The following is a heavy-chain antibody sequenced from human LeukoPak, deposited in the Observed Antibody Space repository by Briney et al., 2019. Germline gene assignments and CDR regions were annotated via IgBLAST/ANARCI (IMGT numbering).Heavy chain of an antibody. V-gene: IGHV4-39*01. Sequence: SETLSLTCTVSGGSISSSTYYWGWIRQPPGKGLEWIGSIHYSGSTYYNPSLKSRVTISVDTSRNQFSLRLSAVTAADTAVYYCARRGITLTGGWGWYFDLWGRGTLVTVSS. J-gene: IGHJ2*01. D-gene: IGHD1-14*01. CDR3: ARRGITLTGGWGWYFDL. CDR1: GGSISSSTYY. CDR2: IHYSGST.